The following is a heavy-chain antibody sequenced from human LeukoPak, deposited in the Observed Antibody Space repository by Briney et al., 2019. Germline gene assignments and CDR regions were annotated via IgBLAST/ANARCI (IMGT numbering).Heavy chain of an antibody. CDR1: GGSISRYY. Sequence: PSETLSLTCTVSGGSISRYYWGWIRQPPGKGLEWIGSIYYSGSTYYNPSLKSRVTISVDTSKNQFSLKLSSVTAADTAVYYCARHARMVATIDYWGQGTLVTVSS. CDR2: IYYSGST. V-gene: IGHV4-39*01. CDR3: ARHARMVATIDY. D-gene: IGHD5-12*01. J-gene: IGHJ4*02.